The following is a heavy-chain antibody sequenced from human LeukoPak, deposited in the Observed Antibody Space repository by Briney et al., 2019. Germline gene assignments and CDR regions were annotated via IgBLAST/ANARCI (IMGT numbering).Heavy chain of an antibody. CDR3: AKERWLQPGGYFDY. D-gene: IGHD5-24*01. J-gene: IGHJ4*02. CDR2: LSGSGGST. CDR1: GFTVSSYA. Sequence: GGSLRLSCAASGFTVSSYAMSWVRQAPGKGLEWVSILSGSGGSTYYADSVKGRFTISRDNSKNTLYLQMNSLRVEDTAIYYCAKERWLQPGGYFDYWGQGTLVTVSS. V-gene: IGHV3-23*01.